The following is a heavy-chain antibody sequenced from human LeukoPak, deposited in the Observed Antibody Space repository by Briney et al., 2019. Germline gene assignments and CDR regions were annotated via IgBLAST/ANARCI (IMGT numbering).Heavy chain of an antibody. CDR1: GFTFSSYG. J-gene: IGHJ4*02. CDR3: AKGSSSSRPYYFDY. CDR2: ITDSSTST. D-gene: IGHD6-13*01. V-gene: IGHV3-23*01. Sequence: GGSLRLSCAASGFTFSSYGMHWVRQAPGKGLEWVSAITDSSTSTYYADSVKGRFTIPRHNSKNTLYLQMNSLRAEDTAVYYCAKGSSSSRPYYFDYWGQGTLVTVSS.